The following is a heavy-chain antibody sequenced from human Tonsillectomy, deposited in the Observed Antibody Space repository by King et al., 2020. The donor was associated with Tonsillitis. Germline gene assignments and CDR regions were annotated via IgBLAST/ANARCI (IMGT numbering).Heavy chain of an antibody. D-gene: IGHD3-10*01. CDR1: GFTFSNAW. J-gene: IGHJ4*02. CDR3: TTEIWFGELLRDY. V-gene: IGHV3-15*01. CDR2: IKSKIDGGTT. Sequence: VHLVESGGGLVKPGGSLRLSCAASGFTFSNAWMSWVRQAPGKGLEWVGRIKSKIDGGTTDYAAPVKGRFSILRDDSKNTLYLQMNSLKTEDTAVYYCTTEIWFGELLRDYWGQGTLVTVSS.